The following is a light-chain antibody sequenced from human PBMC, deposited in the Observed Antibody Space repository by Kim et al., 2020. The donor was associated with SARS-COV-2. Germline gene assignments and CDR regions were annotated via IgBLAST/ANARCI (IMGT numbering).Light chain of an antibody. V-gene: IGLV6-57*03. Sequence: GKTVTISCTRSSGGIDDNYVQWYQQRPGRVPTTVIYEDDQRPSGVSDRFSGSIDNSSNSASLTISGLRTEDEADYYCQSYNRDNVIFGGGTQLTVL. CDR2: EDD. CDR3: QSYNRDNVI. CDR1: SGGIDDNY. J-gene: IGLJ2*01.